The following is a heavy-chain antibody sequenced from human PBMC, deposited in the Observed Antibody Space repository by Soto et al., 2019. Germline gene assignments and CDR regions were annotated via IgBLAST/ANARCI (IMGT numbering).Heavy chain of an antibody. J-gene: IGHJ6*02. V-gene: IGHV1-2*04. Sequence: QVQLVQSGAEVKKTGASVKVSCKASGYTFIGYYIHWVRQAPGQGLEWMGWINPNSGCTNYAQRFQGWVTMTSDRNIRSAYMERCRRTSDDTAVYYGARVRGGLASLGYYGMDVWGQGTTVTVSS. D-gene: IGHD3-22*01. CDR1: GYTFIGYY. CDR3: ARVRGGLASLGYYGMDV. CDR2: INPNSGCT.